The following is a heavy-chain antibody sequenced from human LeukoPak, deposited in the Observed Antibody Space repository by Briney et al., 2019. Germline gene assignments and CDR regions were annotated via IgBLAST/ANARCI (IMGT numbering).Heavy chain of an antibody. J-gene: IGHJ4*02. D-gene: IGHD2-8*01. CDR3: ARARCTNGVCYTYYFDY. CDR1: GFTFDDYG. V-gene: IGHV3-20*04. CDR2: INWNGGST. Sequence: PGGSLRLSCAASGFTFDDYGMSWVRQAPGKGLEWVSGINWNGGSTGYADSVKGRFTISRDNAKNSLYLQMNSLRAEDTALYYCARARCTNGVCYTYYFDYWGQGTLVTVSS.